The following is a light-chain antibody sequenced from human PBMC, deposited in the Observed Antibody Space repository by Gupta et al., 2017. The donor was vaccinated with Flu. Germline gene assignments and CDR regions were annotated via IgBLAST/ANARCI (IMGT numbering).Light chain of an antibody. CDR2: DAS. Sequence: GERATLSCKASQRVGEYLAWYQQKPGQAPRLLIYDASRRAIGIPDRFSGSGYGADFTLTISSLEPEDFAIYYCQHRGYWPRTFGQGTKVEVK. CDR3: QHRGYWPRT. V-gene: IGKV3-11*01. CDR1: QRVGEY. J-gene: IGKJ2*01.